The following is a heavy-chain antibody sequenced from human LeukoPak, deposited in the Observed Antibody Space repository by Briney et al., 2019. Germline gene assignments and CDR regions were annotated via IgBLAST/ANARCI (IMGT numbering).Heavy chain of an antibody. CDR3: WRKDGEC. CDR2: IYSSGST. CDR1: GASITSFH. J-gene: IGHJ4*02. V-gene: IGHV4-4*07. D-gene: IGHD3-10*01. Sequence: SETLSLTCTVSGASITSFHWTWIRQPAGKGLEWIGLIYSSGSTIYYPSLQSRIAMSVDMTKNHLSLKLSYVTSVHHAMVYCWRKDGECWGQGVIVT.